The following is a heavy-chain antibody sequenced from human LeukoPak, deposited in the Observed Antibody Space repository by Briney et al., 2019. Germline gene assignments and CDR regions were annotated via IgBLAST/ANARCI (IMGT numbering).Heavy chain of an antibody. CDR1: GYTFTSCG. CDR2: ISAYNGNT. V-gene: IGHV1-18*01. D-gene: IGHD3-22*01. J-gene: IGHJ4*02. Sequence: GASVKVSCKASGYTFTSCGITWVRQAPGQGLEWMGWISAYNGNTNYAQKFQGRVTMTTDTSTSTAYMELRSLRSDDTAVYYCARGEDYYDSSGYYFWGQGTLVTVSS. CDR3: ARGEDYYDSSGYYF.